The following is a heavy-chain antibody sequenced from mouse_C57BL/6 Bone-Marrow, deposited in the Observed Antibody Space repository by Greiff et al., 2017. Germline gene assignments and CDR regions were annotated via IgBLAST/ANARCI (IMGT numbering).Heavy chain of an antibody. J-gene: IGHJ2*01. V-gene: IGHV1-64*01. D-gene: IGHD1-1*01. CDR3: AREGYYYGSSFFDY. CDR2: IHPNSGST. Sequence: VQLQQPGAELVKPGASVKLSCKASGYTFTSYWMHWVKQRPGQGLEWIGMIHPNSGSTNYNEKFKSKATLTVDKSSSTAYMQLSSLTSEDSAVYYCAREGYYYGSSFFDYWGQGTTLTVS. CDR1: GYTFTSYW.